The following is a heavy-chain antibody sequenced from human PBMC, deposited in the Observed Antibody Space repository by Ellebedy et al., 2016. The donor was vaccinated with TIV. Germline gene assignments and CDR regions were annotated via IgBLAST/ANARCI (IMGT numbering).Heavy chain of an antibody. Sequence: GGSLRLXXAASGFTFSSYAMHWVRQAPGKGLEWVAVISYDGSNKYYADSVKGRFTISRDNSKNTLYLQMNSLRAEDTAVYYCARATGDLDYWGQGTLVTVSS. CDR3: ARATGDLDY. V-gene: IGHV3-30-3*01. CDR2: ISYDGSNK. D-gene: IGHD7-27*01. CDR1: GFTFSSYA. J-gene: IGHJ4*02.